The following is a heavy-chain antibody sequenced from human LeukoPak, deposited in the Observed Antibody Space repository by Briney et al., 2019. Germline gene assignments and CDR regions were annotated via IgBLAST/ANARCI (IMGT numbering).Heavy chain of an antibody. J-gene: IGHJ4*02. V-gene: IGHV3-7*01. Sequence: GGSLRLSCAASGFTLLLDELGPPGSREGAGVVANIKQDGSEKYYVDSVKGRFTISRDNAKNSLYLQMNSLRAEDTAVYYCARDEAVGATPPLDYWGQGTLVTVSS. D-gene: IGHD1-26*01. CDR2: IKQDGSEK. CDR3: ARDEAVGATPPLDY. CDR1: GFTLLL.